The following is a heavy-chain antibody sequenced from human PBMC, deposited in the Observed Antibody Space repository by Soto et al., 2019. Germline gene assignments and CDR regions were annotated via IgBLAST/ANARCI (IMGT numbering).Heavy chain of an antibody. V-gene: IGHV4-59*01. Sequence: PSETLSLTCTVSGGSISSYYWSWIRQPPGKGLEWIGYIYYSGSTNYNPSLKSRVTISVDTSKNQFSLKLSSVTAADTAVYYCAREVPHPCAFDIWGQGTMVTVAS. CDR2: IYYSGST. CDR3: AREVPHPCAFDI. J-gene: IGHJ3*02. CDR1: GGSISSYY.